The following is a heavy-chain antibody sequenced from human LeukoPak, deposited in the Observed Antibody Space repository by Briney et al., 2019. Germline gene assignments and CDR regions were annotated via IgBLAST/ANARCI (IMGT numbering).Heavy chain of an antibody. CDR2: ISGSGGST. V-gene: IGHV3-23*01. J-gene: IGHJ6*02. CDR1: GFTFSSYA. D-gene: IGHD4-17*01. CDR3: AKDLELSRYGDQTYAMDV. Sequence: PGGSLRLSCAASGFTFSSYAMSWVRQAPGKGLEWVSGISGSGGSTHYADSVKGRFTISRDNFENTLYLQMNSLRAEDTAVYYCAKDLELSRYGDQTYAMDVWGQGTTVTVSS.